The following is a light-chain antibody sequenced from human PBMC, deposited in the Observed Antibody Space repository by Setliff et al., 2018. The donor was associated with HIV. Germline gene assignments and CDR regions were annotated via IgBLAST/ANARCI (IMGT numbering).Light chain of an antibody. V-gene: IGLV2-11*01. J-gene: IGLJ2*01. CDR1: SSDVGGYNY. CDR2: DVT. CDR3: CSYAGTYTLV. Sequence: QSVLAQPRSVSGSPGQSVTISCTGTSSDVGGYNYVSWYQHHPGRAPKLIIYDVTKRPSGVPDRFSGSKSGNTASLTISGLQAEDEADYYCCSYAGTYTLVLGGGTQLTVL.